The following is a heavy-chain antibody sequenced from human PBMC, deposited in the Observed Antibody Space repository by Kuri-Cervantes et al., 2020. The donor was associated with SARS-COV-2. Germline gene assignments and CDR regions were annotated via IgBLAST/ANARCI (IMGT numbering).Heavy chain of an antibody. V-gene: IGHV3-30-3*01. CDR3: ARDSHCSSTSCYTDGMDV. Sequence: GGSLRLSCAASGFTFSSYAMHWVRQAPGKGLEWVAVISYDGSNKYYADSVKGRFTISRDNSKNTLYLQMNSLRAEDTAVYYCARDSHCSSTSCYTDGMDVWGQGTTVTV. CDR1: GFTFSSYA. J-gene: IGHJ6*02. D-gene: IGHD2-2*02. CDR2: ISYDGSNK.